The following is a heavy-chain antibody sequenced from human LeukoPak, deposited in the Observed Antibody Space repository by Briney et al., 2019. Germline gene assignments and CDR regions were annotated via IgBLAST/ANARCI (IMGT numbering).Heavy chain of an antibody. Sequence: SETLSLTCTVSGGSISSYYWSWIRQPAGKGLEWIGRIYTSGSTNYNPSLKSRVTISVDKSKNQFSLRLSSVTAADTAVYYCARVDDSSGYAFDIWGQGTMVTVSS. CDR1: GGSISSYY. D-gene: IGHD3-22*01. CDR3: ARVDDSSGYAFDI. J-gene: IGHJ3*02. CDR2: IYTSGST. V-gene: IGHV4-4*07.